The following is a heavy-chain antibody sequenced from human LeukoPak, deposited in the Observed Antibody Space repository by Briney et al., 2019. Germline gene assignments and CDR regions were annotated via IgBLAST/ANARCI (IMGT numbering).Heavy chain of an antibody. D-gene: IGHD6-13*01. V-gene: IGHV3-30*18. CDR1: GFTFSSYG. CDR2: ISYDGSNK. Sequence: GGSLRLSCAASGFTFSSYGMHWVRQAPGKGLEWVAVISYDGSNKYYADPVKGRFTISRDNSKNTLYLQMNSLRAEDTAVYYCAKDGEGGSSSWYGDYYYMDVWGKGTTVTVSS. J-gene: IGHJ6*03. CDR3: AKDGEGGSSSWYGDYYYMDV.